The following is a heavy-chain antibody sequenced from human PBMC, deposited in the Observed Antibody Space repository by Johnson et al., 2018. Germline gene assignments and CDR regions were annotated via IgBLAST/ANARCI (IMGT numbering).Heavy chain of an antibody. D-gene: IGHD7-27*01. J-gene: IGHJ6*02. V-gene: IGHV4-39*01. CDR3: ASPNWGQPSYDGMDV. CDR2: IYYSGRT. Sequence: QVQLQESGPGLVKPSETLSLTCTVSGGSISSSSFYWGWIRQPPGKGLEWIGSIYYSGRTYYNPSLKSRVTISVETSKNQFSLKLSSVTAADTAVYYCASPNWGQPSYDGMDVWGQGTTVTVSS. CDR1: GGSISSSSFY.